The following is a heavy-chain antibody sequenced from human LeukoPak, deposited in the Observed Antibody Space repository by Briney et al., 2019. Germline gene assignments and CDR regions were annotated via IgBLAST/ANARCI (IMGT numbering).Heavy chain of an antibody. V-gene: IGHV1-18*01. D-gene: IGHD1-26*01. CDR2: ISAYNGNT. J-gene: IGHJ4*02. CDR3: ARGRSGSYLGGFDY. Sequence: ASVKVSCKASGYTFTSSGISWVRQAPGQGLEWMGWISAYNGNTNYAQKLRGRVTMTTDTSTSTAYMELSSLRSEDTAVYYCARGRSGSYLGGFDYWGQGTLVTVSS. CDR1: GYTFTSSG.